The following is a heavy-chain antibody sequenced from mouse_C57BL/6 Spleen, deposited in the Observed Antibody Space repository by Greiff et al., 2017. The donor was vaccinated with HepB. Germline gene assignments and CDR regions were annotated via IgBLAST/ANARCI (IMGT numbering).Heavy chain of an antibody. D-gene: IGHD2-5*01. CDR1: GYTFTSYW. J-gene: IGHJ1*03. CDR3: TRKESNYLLYFDV. CDR2: IYPGNSDT. V-gene: IGHV1-5*01. Sequence: VQLQQSGTVLARPGASVKMSCKTSGYTFTSYWMHWVKQRPGQGLEWIGAIYPGNSDTSYNQKFKGKAKLTAVTSASTAYMELSSLTNKDSAVYYCTRKESNYLLYFDVWGTGTTVTVSS.